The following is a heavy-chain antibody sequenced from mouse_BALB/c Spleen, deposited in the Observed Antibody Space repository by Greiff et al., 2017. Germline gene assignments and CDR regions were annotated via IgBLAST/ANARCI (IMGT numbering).Heavy chain of an antibody. D-gene: IGHD1-1*01. Sequence: EVQLVESGGGLVKPGGSLKLSCAASGFTFSSYAMSWVRQSPEKRLEWVAEISSGGSYTYYPDTVTGRFTISRDNAKNTLYLEMSSLRSEDTAMYYCARGYEPYAMDYWGQGTSVTVAS. V-gene: IGHV5-9-4*01. CDR1: GFTFSSYA. CDR3: ARGYEPYAMDY. J-gene: IGHJ4*01. CDR2: ISSGGSYT.